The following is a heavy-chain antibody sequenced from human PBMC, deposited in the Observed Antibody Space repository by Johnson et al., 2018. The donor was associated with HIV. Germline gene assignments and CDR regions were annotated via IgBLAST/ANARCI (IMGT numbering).Heavy chain of an antibody. J-gene: IGHJ3*02. Sequence: VQLVESGGGLVQPGGSLRLSCAVSGFTFSNFAMHWVRQAPGKGLEYVSAISSNGIGTYYANSVDGRFTISRDNDKNTLYLEMGSLRVEDMAVYYCARSRGPRRKDAFDSWGQGTKVTVSS. CDR2: ISSNGIGT. CDR1: GFTFSNFA. CDR3: ARSRGPRRKDAFDS. D-gene: IGHD3-10*01. V-gene: IGHV3-64*01.